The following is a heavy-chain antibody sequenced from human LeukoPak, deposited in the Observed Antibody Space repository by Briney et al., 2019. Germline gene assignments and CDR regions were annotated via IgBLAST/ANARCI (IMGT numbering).Heavy chain of an antibody. CDR1: GFTFSSYG. Sequence: AGGSLRLLCVASGFTFSSYGLSWVRQAPGKGLEWVSAISGSGNSTYYADSVKGRFTISRDNSKNTLYLQMNSLRAEDTAVYYCAKGRYELGGWREATLVTVSS. V-gene: IGHV3-23*01. CDR2: ISGSGNST. CDR3: AKGRYELGG. J-gene: IGHJ4*02. D-gene: IGHD5-12*01.